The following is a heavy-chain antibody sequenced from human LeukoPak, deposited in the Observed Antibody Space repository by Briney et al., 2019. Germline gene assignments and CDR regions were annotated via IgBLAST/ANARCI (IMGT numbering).Heavy chain of an antibody. J-gene: IGHJ4*02. CDR3: ARGYSSSWLRIDY. D-gene: IGHD6-13*01. V-gene: IGHV4-39*07. CDR2: INHSGST. CDR1: GGSVSSGSYY. Sequence: SETLSLTCTVSGGSVSSGSYYWSWIRQPPGKGLEWIGEINHSGSTNYNPSLKSRVTISVDTSKNQFSLKLSSVTAADTAVYYCARGYSSSWLRIDYWGQGTLVTVSS.